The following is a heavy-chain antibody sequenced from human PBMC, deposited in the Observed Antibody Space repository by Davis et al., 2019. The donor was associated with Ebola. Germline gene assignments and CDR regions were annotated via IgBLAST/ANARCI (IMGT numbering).Heavy chain of an antibody. CDR1: GFTFSSYW. CDR2: IKQDGSEK. D-gene: IGHD5-18*01. Sequence: GGSLRFSCAASGFTFSSYWMFWVRQTPEKGLEWVANIKQDGSEKSYVDSVKGRFTISRDNAKNSLYLQMNSLRAEDTAVYYCARCEENPDTTMVSCFDYWGQGTLVTVSS. V-gene: IGHV3-7*03. CDR3: ARCEENPDTTMVSCFDY. J-gene: IGHJ4*02.